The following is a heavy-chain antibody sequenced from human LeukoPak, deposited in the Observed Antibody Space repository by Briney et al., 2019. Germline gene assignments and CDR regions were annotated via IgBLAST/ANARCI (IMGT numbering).Heavy chain of an antibody. CDR3: ASPPEYCSSTSCYLDFDY. CDR1: GYTFTGYY. D-gene: IGHD2-2*01. CDR2: INPNSGGT. V-gene: IGHV1-2*02. J-gene: IGHJ4*02. Sequence: ASVKVSCKASGYTFTGYYMRWVRQAPGQGLGWMGWINPNSGGTNYAQKFQGRVTMTRDTSISTAYMELSRLRSDDTAVYYCASPPEYCSSTSCYLDFDYWGQGTLVTVSS.